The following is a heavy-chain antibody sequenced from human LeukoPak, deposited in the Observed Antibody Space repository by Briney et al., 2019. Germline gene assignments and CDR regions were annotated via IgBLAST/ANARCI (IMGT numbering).Heavy chain of an antibody. J-gene: IGHJ5*02. CDR2: IHTSGDT. V-gene: IGHV3-53*01. CDR3: IVFGDSNH. D-gene: IGHD4-17*01. CDR1: GLTGSHNY. Sequence: GGSLRLSCAAPGLTGSHNYVSWVRQAPGKGLEWVSAIHTSGDTCYADSVKGRFTISRDTSKNTLYLQINSLRVEDTAVYYCIVFGDSNHWGQGTLVTVSS.